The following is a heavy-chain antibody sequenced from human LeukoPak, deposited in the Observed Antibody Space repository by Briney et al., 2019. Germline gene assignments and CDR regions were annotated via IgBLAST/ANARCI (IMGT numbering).Heavy chain of an antibody. D-gene: IGHD6-13*01. CDR1: GYTFTSYY. V-gene: IGHV1-46*01. CDR2: INPSGGST. Sequence: ASVKVSCKASGYTFTSYYMHWVRQAPGQGLEWMGIINPSGGSTSYAQKFQGRVTMTRDMSTSTVYMELSRLRSDDTAVYYCARDRSSIAAAGDAFDIWGQGTMVTVSS. CDR3: ARDRSSIAAAGDAFDI. J-gene: IGHJ3*02.